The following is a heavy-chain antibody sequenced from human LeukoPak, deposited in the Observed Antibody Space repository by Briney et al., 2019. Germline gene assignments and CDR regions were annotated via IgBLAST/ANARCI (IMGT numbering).Heavy chain of an antibody. D-gene: IGHD5-12*01. CDR1: GFTFSDYW. J-gene: IGHJ6*02. CDR2: MNNGPGAT. CDR3: AKTHYDLLDV. Sequence: GGSLRLSCVASGFTFSDYWMSWVRQPPGKGLEWVSAMNNGPGATFYRDSVRGRFTISRDDSKSTLYLQMNSLRAEDTGTYYCAKTHYDLLDVWGQGTTVTVSS. V-gene: IGHV3-23*01.